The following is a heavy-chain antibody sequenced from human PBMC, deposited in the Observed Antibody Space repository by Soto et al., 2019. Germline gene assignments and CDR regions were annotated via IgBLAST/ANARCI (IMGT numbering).Heavy chain of an antibody. D-gene: IGHD5-18*01. CDR2: LYYGRSA. J-gene: IGHJ4*02. Sequence: PETWRVSNSVSAGFLSPYYYLRFRKPPGKGLESIGYLYYGRSANYNPSLKSRVTLSVDTSTNQCSLTLSSMTAADTAVYYCAREGYNFGPFDYWGQGALVTVS. V-gene: IGHV4-59*01. CDR1: AGFLSPYY. CDR3: AREGYNFGPFDY.